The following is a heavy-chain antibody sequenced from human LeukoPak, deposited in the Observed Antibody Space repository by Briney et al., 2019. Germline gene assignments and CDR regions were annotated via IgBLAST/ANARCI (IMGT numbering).Heavy chain of an antibody. J-gene: IGHJ4*02. CDR2: INPNSGGT. Sequence: ASVKVSCKASGYTFTGYYMHWVRQAPGQGLEWMGRINPNSGGTNYAQKFQGRVTITADKSTSTAYMELSSLRSEDTAVYYCASGVTTVVTYLDYWGQGTLVTVSS. D-gene: IGHD4-23*01. CDR1: GYTFTGYY. CDR3: ASGVTTVVTYLDY. V-gene: IGHV1-2*06.